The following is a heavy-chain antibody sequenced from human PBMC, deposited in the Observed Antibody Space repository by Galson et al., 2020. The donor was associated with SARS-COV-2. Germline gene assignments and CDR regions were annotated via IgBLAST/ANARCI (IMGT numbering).Heavy chain of an antibody. CDR2: INPSGGST. CDR1: GYTFTSYY. V-gene: IGHV1-46*03. J-gene: IGHJ6*03. D-gene: IGHD3-3*01. CDR3: AREFGGVLAHDFWSGYSSYYYYYMDV. Sequence: ASVKVSCKASGYTFTSYYMHWVRQAPGHGLEWMGIINPSGGSTSYAQKFQGRVTMTRDTSTSTVYMELSSLRSEDTAVYYCAREFGGVLAHDFWSGYSSYYYYYMDVWGKGTTVTVSS.